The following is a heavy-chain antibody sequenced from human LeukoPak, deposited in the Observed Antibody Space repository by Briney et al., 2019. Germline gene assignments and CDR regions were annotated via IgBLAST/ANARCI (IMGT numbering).Heavy chain of an antibody. CDR1: GYTFTSYD. J-gene: IGHJ2*01. Sequence: APVKVSCKASGYTFTSYDINWVRQATGQGLEWMGWMNPNSGNTGYAQKFQGRVTMTRNTSISTAYMELSSLRSEDTAVYYCARSLLRYFDWLPYWYFDLWGRGTLVTVSS. CDR2: MNPNSGNT. CDR3: ARSLLRYFDWLPYWYFDL. D-gene: IGHD3-9*01. V-gene: IGHV1-8*01.